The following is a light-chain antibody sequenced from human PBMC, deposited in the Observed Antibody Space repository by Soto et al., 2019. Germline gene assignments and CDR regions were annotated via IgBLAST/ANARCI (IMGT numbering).Light chain of an antibody. Sequence: QSALTQPPSASGSPGQSVTISCTGTSSDVGGYNYVSWYQQHPGKAPKLMIFEVSKRPSGVPDRFSGSKSGNTASLTVSGLQAEDEADYYCSSYEGSNNFVVFGGGTK. CDR3: SSYEGSNNFVV. CDR2: EVS. CDR1: SSDVGGYNY. V-gene: IGLV2-8*01. J-gene: IGLJ2*01.